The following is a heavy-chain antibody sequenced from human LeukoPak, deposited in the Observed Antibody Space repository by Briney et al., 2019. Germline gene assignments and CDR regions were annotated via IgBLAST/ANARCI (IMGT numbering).Heavy chain of an antibody. V-gene: IGHV3-48*02. CDR3: ARDPNDFLSGLLFYY. CDR2: ISSSSSTI. Sequence: GGSLRLSCAASGFTFSSYSMNWVRQAPGKGLEWVSYISSSSSTIYYADSVKGRFTISRDNAKNSLYLQMNSLRDEDTAVYYCARDPNDFLSGLLFYYWGQGTLATVSS. J-gene: IGHJ4*02. CDR1: GFTFSSYS. D-gene: IGHD3-3*01.